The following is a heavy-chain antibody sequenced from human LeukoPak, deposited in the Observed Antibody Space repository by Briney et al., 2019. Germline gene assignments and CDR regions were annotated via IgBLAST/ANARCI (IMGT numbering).Heavy chain of an antibody. D-gene: IGHD4-23*01. V-gene: IGHV1-46*01. CDR1: GYTFTSYY. CDR3: ARDRGADDYGGNWYFDY. Sequence: ASVKVSCKASGYTFTSYYMHWVRQAPGQGLEWMGIINPSGGSTSYAQKFQGRVTMTRDTSTSTVYMELSSLRSEDTAVYYCARDRGADDYGGNWYFDYWGQGTLVTVSS. CDR2: INPSGGST. J-gene: IGHJ4*02.